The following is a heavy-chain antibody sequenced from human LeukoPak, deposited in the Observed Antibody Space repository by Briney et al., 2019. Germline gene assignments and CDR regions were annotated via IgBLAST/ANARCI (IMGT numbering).Heavy chain of an antibody. CDR1: GYTFTSYY. CDR3: ARDSTYSYHSSGYYLDF. D-gene: IGHD3-22*01. J-gene: IGHJ4*02. CDR2: INSSGGST. Sequence: GASVKVSCKASGYTFTSYYMHWVRQAPEQGLEWMGIINSSGGSTSYAQKFQGRVTMTRDTSTSTVYMELSSLRSEDTAVYYCARDSTYSYHSSGYYLDFWGQGTPVTVSS. V-gene: IGHV1-46*01.